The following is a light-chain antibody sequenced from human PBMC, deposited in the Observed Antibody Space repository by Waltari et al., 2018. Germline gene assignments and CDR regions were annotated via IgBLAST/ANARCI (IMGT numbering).Light chain of an antibody. Sequence: DIVMTQSPDSLAVSLGERATINCKSSQSVLYSSNNKSYLAWYQQRPGQPPKLLIYWASTRESGVPDRFSGSGSGTDFTLTISSLQAEDVAVYYCQQFYTTPPSIFGQGTKLEIK. J-gene: IGKJ2*01. CDR2: WAS. CDR1: QSVLYSSNNKSY. CDR3: QQFYTTPPSI. V-gene: IGKV4-1*01.